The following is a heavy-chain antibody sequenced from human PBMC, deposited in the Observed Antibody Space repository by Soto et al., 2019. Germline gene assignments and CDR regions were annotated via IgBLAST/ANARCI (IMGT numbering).Heavy chain of an antibody. Sequence: QLQLQESGPGLVKPSETLSLTCTVSGGSFSSSSYYWGWIRQPPGKGLEWIGSIYYSGSTYYNPSLKSRVTISVDTSKNQCSLKLISVTAADTAVYYRARHWITMVRGVCHFDYWGQGTLVTVSS. CDR2: IYYSGST. J-gene: IGHJ4*02. D-gene: IGHD3-10*01. CDR3: ARHWITMVRGVCHFDY. V-gene: IGHV4-39*01. CDR1: GGSFSSSSYY.